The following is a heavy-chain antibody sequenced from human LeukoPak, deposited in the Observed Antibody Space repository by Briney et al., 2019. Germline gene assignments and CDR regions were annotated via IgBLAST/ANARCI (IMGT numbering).Heavy chain of an antibody. V-gene: IGHV4-34*01. D-gene: IGHD3-3*01. J-gene: IGHJ3*02. CDR1: GGSSCAYY. CDR3: AAVYYESCSEGFDI. Sequence: SETLSLTRAVYGGSSCAYYWSWIRQPPGKGGEGSGEINHSGSVNYNPSLKSRVTISVATSKTQFPLKLSSVTAADTAVYYCAAVYYESCSEGFDIWGQGTMVTASS. CDR2: INHSGSV.